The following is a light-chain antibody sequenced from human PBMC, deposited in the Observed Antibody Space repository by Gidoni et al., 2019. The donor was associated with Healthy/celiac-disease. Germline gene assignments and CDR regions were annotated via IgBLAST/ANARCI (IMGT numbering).Light chain of an antibody. CDR1: QDIRNY. Sequence: DIQMTQSPSSLSASVGDRVNITCQASQDIRNYLNWYQQKPGKAPKLLIYDASNLETGVPSRFSGSGDGTDFTFTISSLQPEDIATYYCQQYDNLPITFGQGTRLEIK. J-gene: IGKJ5*01. CDR2: DAS. CDR3: QQYDNLPIT. V-gene: IGKV1-33*01.